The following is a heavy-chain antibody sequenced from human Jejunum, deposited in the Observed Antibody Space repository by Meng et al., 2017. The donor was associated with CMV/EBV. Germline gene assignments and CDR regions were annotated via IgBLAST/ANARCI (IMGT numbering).Heavy chain of an antibody. V-gene: IGHV4-39*07. CDR3: ARVWQPNYYFDY. CDR2: VYSTGST. Sequence: QLQLQQPGPGPVKPSATLSLTCTVSGGGISGSSYYWGWIRQPPGKGLECLATVYSTGSTYYDPSLKSRVTISVDTSKNQFSLRLSSVTAADTAVYYCARVWQPNYYFDYWGQGTLVTVSS. CDR1: GGGISGSSYY. D-gene: IGHD6-13*01. J-gene: IGHJ4*02.